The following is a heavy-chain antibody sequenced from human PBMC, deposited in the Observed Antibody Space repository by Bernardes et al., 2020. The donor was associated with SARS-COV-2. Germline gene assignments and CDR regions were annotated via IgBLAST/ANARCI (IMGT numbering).Heavy chain of an antibody. Sequence: GGSLRLSCAASGFTFDDSGMSWVRQDPGTGLAWVSGINWNGGSTGYADSVKGRFTISRDNAKNSLYLQMNSLRAEDTALYHCARDPNPLTIFSYMDVWGQGTTVTVS. J-gene: IGHJ6*03. D-gene: IGHD3-9*01. CDR3: ARDPNPLTIFSYMDV. V-gene: IGHV3-20*01. CDR2: INWNGGST. CDR1: GFTFDDSG.